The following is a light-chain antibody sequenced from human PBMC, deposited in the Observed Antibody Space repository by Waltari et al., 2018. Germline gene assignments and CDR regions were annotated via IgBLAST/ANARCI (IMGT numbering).Light chain of an antibody. J-gene: IGLJ3*02. Sequence: QSVLTQPPSASGAPGQRVTISCSGSTSNLGDNVVNWYQQIPGTAPKLLIHRNDLRPSGVPGRFSGAKSGTSASLAISGLQSEDEGVYYCASWDDSPVGRWVFGGGTKLTVL. CDR3: ASWDDSPVGRWV. CDR1: TSNLGDNV. V-gene: IGLV1-44*01. CDR2: RND.